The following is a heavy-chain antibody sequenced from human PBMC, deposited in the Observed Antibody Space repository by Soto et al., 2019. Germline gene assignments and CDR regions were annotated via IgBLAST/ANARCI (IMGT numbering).Heavy chain of an antibody. Sequence: QVQLVESGGGLVKPGGSLRLSCAASGFTFSDYYMSWIRQAPGKGLEWVSYISSSSSYTNYADSVKGRFTISRDNAKNSLYLQMNSLRAEDTAVYYCARVCEGVPNCFAYWGQGTLVTVSS. CDR1: GFTFSDYY. CDR3: ARVCEGVPNCFAY. D-gene: IGHD1-1*01. J-gene: IGHJ4*02. CDR2: ISSSSSYT. V-gene: IGHV3-11*06.